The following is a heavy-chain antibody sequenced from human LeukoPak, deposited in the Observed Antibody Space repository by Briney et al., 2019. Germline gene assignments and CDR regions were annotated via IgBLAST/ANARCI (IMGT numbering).Heavy chain of an antibody. CDR2: VNPNSGNT. J-gene: IGHJ5*02. D-gene: IGHD1-26*01. CDR3: AGEVGAENWFDP. CDR1: GYTFTSSD. V-gene: IGHV1-8*01. Sequence: ASVKVSCKASGYTFTSSDINWVRQATGQGREWMGCVNPNSGNTAYAQKFQGRVTMTRDTSISTAYMELSSLRFDDTAVYYCAGEVGAENWFDPWGQGTLVTVSS.